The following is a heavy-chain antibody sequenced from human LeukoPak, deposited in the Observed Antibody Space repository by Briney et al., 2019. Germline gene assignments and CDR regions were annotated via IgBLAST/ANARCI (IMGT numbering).Heavy chain of an antibody. CDR2: ISSDSSTI. D-gene: IGHD6-19*01. J-gene: IGHJ3*02. CDR3: ARQWQVAFDI. CDR1: GFTFNSYN. V-gene: IGHV3-48*02. Sequence: GGSLRLSCAASGFTFNSYNMNWVRQAPGKGLEWVSYISSDSSTIFYADSVKGRFTISRDNVKNSLYLQLNSLRDEDTAVYYCARQWQVAFDIWGQGTMVTVSS.